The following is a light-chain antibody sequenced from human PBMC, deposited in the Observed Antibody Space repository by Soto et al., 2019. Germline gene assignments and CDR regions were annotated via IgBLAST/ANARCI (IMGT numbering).Light chain of an antibody. CDR2: EVT. CDR3: ISYAVGDNWV. CDR1: TSDVGGFNY. J-gene: IGLJ3*02. Sequence: QSVLTQPPSASGSPGQSVTISCTGTTSDVGGFNYVSWYQQHPGKAPKLMIYEVTKRPSGVPDRFSGSKSGNTASLTVSGLQADDEADYYCISYAVGDNWVFGGGTQLTVL. V-gene: IGLV2-8*01.